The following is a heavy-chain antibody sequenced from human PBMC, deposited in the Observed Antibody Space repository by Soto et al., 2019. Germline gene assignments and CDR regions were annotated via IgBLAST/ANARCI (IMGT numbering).Heavy chain of an antibody. CDR3: ATAMQSGYYSGYAFDI. J-gene: IGHJ3*02. CDR1: GYTFTGYY. D-gene: IGHD3-3*01. V-gene: IGHV1-2*02. Sequence: ASVKVSCKASGYTFTGYYMHWVRQAPGQGLEWMGWINPNSGGTNYAQKFQGRVTMTRDTSISTAYMELSRLRSDDTAVYYCATAMQSGYYSGYAFDICGQGTMVTVSS. CDR2: INPNSGGT.